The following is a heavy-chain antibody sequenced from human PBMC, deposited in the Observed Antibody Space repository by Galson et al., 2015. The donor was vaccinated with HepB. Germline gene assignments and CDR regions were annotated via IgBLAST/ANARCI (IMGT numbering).Heavy chain of an antibody. J-gene: IGHJ4*02. D-gene: IGHD3-3*01. V-gene: IGHV1-3*01. Sequence: SVKVSCKASGYTFTSYAMHWVRQAPGQRLEWMGWINAGNGNTKYSQKFQGRVTITRDTSASTAYMELSSLRSEDTAVYYCARGNYDFWSGYYIGPLGYWGQGTLVTVSS. CDR3: ARGNYDFWSGYYIGPLGY. CDR2: INAGNGNT. CDR1: GYTFTSYA.